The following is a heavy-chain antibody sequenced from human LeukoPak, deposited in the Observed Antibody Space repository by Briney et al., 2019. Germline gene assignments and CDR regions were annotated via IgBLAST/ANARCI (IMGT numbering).Heavy chain of an antibody. CDR2: IYYSGST. J-gene: IGHJ5*02. Sequence: KSSETPSLTCTVSGGSISSGGYYWSWIRQHPGKGLEWIGYIYYSGSTYYNPSLKSRVTISVDTSKNQFSLKLSSVTAADTAVYYCARGIRYYDILTGYGGPWFDPWGQGTLVTVSS. D-gene: IGHD3-9*01. V-gene: IGHV4-31*03. CDR1: GGSISSGGYY. CDR3: ARGIRYYDILTGYGGPWFDP.